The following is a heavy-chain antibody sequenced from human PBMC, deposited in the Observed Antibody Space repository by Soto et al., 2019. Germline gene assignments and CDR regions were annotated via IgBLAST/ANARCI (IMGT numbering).Heavy chain of an antibody. CDR2: IYDSESA. CDR3: ARASSSSSAADY. CDR1: GESISSGGYY. D-gene: IGHD6-6*01. Sequence: QVQLQESGPGLVKPSQTLSLTCSVSGESISSGGYYWSWIRHHPGKGLEWIGYIYDSESAYYNPSPKRRFTISMDTSKNHLAMTLSSVTAADTPVYYCARASSSSSAADYWGQGTLATVSS. J-gene: IGHJ4*02. V-gene: IGHV4-31*03.